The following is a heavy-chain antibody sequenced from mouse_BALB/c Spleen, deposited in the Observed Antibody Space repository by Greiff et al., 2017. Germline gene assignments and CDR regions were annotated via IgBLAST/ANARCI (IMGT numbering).Heavy chain of an antibody. V-gene: IGHV5-17*02. J-gene: IGHJ3*01. CDR3: ARSAYGNLAWFAY. CDR2: ISSGSSTI. D-gene: IGHD2-1*01. Sequence: EVKLVESGGGLVQPGGSRKLSCAASGFTFSSFGMHWVRQAPEKGLEWVAYISSGSSTIYYADTVKGRFTISRDNPKNTLFLQMTSLRSEDTAMHYCARSAYGNLAWFAYWGQGTLVTVSA. CDR1: GFTFSSFG.